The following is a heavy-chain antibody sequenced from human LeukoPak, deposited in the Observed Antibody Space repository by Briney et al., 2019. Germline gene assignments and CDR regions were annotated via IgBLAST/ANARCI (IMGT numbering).Heavy chain of an antibody. CDR1: GFTFSSYA. Sequence: SGGSLRLSCAASGFTFSSYAMHWVRQAPGKGLEWVAVISYDGSNKYYADSVKGRITISRDNSKNTLYLQMNSLRAEDTAVYYCARDRYSSSWYSSYYYYGMDVWGQGTTVTVSS. CDR3: ARDRYSSSWYSSYYYYGMDV. V-gene: IGHV3-30-3*01. D-gene: IGHD6-13*01. J-gene: IGHJ6*02. CDR2: ISYDGSNK.